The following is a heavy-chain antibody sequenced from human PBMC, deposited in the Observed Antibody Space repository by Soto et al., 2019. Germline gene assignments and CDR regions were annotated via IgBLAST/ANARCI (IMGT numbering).Heavy chain of an antibody. J-gene: IGHJ5*02. D-gene: IGHD1-1*01. Sequence: QVQLVQSGAEVKEPGASMKVSCKASGYTFTDPYINWVRQAPGQGPEYMGWIHPNSGDTKDVQRVQSRVIMTRATSINTAFMELRRLTSDDTAVYYCTRDSSTGTNSYKWFDPGGQGTLVTVSS. CDR1: GYTFTDPY. CDR2: IHPNSGDT. V-gene: IGHV1-2*02. CDR3: TRDSSTGTNSYKWFDP.